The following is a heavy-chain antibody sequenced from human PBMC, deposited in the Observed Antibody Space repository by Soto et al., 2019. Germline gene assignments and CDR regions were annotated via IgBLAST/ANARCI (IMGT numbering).Heavy chain of an antibody. V-gene: IGHV4-39*01. CDR3: ARLLDGLHFDY. CDR2: IYNSGST. D-gene: IGHD3-9*01. J-gene: IGHJ4*02. Sequence: SETLSLTCTVSGGSISSSSYYWVGFRQPPGKGLEWIGSIYNSGSTYCNPSLKSRVTISIDTSKNQFSLKLSSLTAADTAVYYCARLLDGLHFDYWGQGTLVTVS. CDR1: GGSISSSSYY.